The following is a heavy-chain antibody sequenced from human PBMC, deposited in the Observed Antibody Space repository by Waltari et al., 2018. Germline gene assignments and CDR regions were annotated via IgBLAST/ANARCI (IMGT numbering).Heavy chain of an antibody. CDR3: ARGDGGSGLGASDI. J-gene: IGHJ3*02. Sequence: QVQLVESGGGVVQSGRSLRLSCVGSGFTFTNHGMNWVRQAPGKGLVWVAVIWYDGSNKNYVDSVKGRFTISRDNSKNTMYLEMNRLRAEDTAVYFCARGDGGSGLGASDIWGQGTMVTVSS. D-gene: IGHD3-3*01. CDR2: IWYDGSNK. CDR1: GFTFTNHG. V-gene: IGHV3-33*01.